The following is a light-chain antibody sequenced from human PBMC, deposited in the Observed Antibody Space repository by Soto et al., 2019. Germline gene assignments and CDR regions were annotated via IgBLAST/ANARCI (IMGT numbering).Light chain of an antibody. CDR3: QTYDSSLDGSV. CDR1: YTNIGEGYQ. V-gene: IGLV1-40*01. Sequence: QSVLTQPPSVSGAPGHRVTTSCTGTYTNIGEGYQVHWYQQLPGAAPKLLISDNTNRPSGVPDRFSASKSGTSASLAISGLQPEDEGDYHCQTYDSSLDGSVFGGGTKVTVL. J-gene: IGLJ3*02. CDR2: DNT.